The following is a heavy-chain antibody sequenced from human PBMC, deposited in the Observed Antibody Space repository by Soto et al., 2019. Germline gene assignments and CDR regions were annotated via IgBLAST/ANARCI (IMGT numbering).Heavy chain of an antibody. CDR3: ARDVYEILGRVVRRLDS. CDR2: LKRDGRER. J-gene: IGHJ4*02. CDR1: GFTFGDYW. Sequence: DVQLVESGGALVQPGGSLRLSCAASGFTFGDYWMTWVRQAPGKGLEWVANLKRDGRERYYVDSVKGRFSVSRDNAKNSLYLQMNNLIPEDTAVYYCARDVYEILGRVVRRLDSWGQGTLVTVSS. D-gene: IGHD2-8*01. V-gene: IGHV3-7*03.